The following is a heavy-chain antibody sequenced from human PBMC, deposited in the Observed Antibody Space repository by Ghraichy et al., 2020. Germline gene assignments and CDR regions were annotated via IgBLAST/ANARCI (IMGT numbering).Heavy chain of an antibody. CDR3: ARHGGSSGYFDFAVFYYYGLDV. J-gene: IGHJ6*02. CDR2: ISYSGTT. Sequence: SETLSLTCSVSGDSIDNENYFWGWIRQPPGKGLEWIGTISYSGTTSYNPSLKSRVTISVDPSKNHLSLKLRSVTAADTAMYYCARHGGSSGYFDFAVFYYYGLDVWGQGTTVTVSS. V-gene: IGHV4-39*01. D-gene: IGHD3-22*01. CDR1: GDSIDNENYF.